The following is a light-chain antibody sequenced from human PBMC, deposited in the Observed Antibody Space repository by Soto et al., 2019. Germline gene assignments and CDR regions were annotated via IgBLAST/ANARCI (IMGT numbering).Light chain of an antibody. V-gene: IGKV3-11*01. CDR2: DSS. CDR1: QSVSSY. J-gene: IGKJ5*01. CDR3: QQRSKIT. Sequence: EIVLTQSPATLSLSPGERATLSCRASQSVSSYLAWYQQKPGQAPRLLIYDSSNTATGIPARFSGSGSGTDFTLTISSLEPEDFAVYYCQQRSKITFGQGTRLEIK.